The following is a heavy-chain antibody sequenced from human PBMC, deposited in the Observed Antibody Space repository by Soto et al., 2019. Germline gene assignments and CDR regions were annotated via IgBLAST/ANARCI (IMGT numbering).Heavy chain of an antibody. D-gene: IGHD3-10*01. CDR1: DFTFSSYG. CDR3: ARDGRGSGNYFMCCEGDHRVVHWCHTRRSADL. J-gene: IGHJ2*01. Sequence: PGVSRRLPWVACDFTFSSYGMQPVPPAPDNRLEWGAVVWYYCSTHYHAAPVKGRFTICRDNSKNPLYLQMNSLRGEDTAVYYCARDGRGSGNYFMCCEGDHRVVHWCHTRRSADL. CDR2: VWYYCSTH. V-gene: IGHV3-33*01.